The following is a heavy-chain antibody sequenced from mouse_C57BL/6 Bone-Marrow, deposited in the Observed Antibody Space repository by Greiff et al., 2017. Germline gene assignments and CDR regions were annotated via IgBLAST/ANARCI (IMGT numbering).Heavy chain of an antibody. J-gene: IGHJ3*01. V-gene: IGHV1-55*01. CDR1: GYTFTSYW. D-gene: IGHD1-1*01. CDR2: IYPGSGST. CDR3: ARAITTVVAPGFAY. Sequence: QVQLQQPGAELVKPGASVKMSCKASGYTFTSYWITWVKQRPGQGLEWIGDIYPGSGSTNYNEKFKSKATLTVDTSSSTAYMQLSSLTSEDSAVYYGARAITTVVAPGFAYWGQGTLVTVSA.